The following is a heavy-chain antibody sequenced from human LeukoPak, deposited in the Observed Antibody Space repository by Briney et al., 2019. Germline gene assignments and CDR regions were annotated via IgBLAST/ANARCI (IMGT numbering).Heavy chain of an antibody. CDR2: LSSSGTTI. J-gene: IGHJ3*02. Sequence: GGSLRLSCAASGFTFSDYYMSWIRQAPGKGLEWVSYLSSSGTTIYYADSVKGRFTISRDNAKNSLYLQMNSLRAEDTAVYYCARDGVYTIFAALDIWGQGTMVTVSS. D-gene: IGHD3-3*01. CDR3: ARDGVYTIFAALDI. CDR1: GFTFSDYY. V-gene: IGHV3-11*01.